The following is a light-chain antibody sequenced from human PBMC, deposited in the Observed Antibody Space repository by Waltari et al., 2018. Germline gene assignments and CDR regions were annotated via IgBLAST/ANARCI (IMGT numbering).Light chain of an antibody. CDR1: QSVSNNY. Sequence: ETVLTQSPGTLSLFPGEKATLSGRASQSVSNNYLAWYQQKPGQTPRLLIYGASTRATGIPARFSGSGSGTDFTLAISRLEPEDFAVYYCQQYGGSPWTFGRGTKVEIK. CDR2: GAS. CDR3: QQYGGSPWT. J-gene: IGKJ1*01. V-gene: IGKV3-20*01.